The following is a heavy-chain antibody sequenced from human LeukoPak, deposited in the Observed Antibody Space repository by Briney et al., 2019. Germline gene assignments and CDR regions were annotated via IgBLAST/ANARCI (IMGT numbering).Heavy chain of an antibody. CDR3: ARPPYYDSSGSHDNSFQH. Sequence: PGGSLRLSCAASGFTFSSYAMHWVRQAPGKGLEWVAVISYDGSNKYYADSVKGRFTISRDNSKNTLYLQMNSLRAEDTAVYYCARPPYYDSSGSHDNSFQHWGQGTLVTVSS. V-gene: IGHV3-30-3*01. CDR1: GFTFSSYA. D-gene: IGHD3-22*01. CDR2: ISYDGSNK. J-gene: IGHJ1*01.